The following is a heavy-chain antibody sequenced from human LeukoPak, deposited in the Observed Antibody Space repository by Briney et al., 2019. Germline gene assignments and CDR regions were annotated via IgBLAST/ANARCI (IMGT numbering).Heavy chain of an antibody. J-gene: IGHJ4*02. CDR2: ISPGGADTI. Sequence: RTGGSLRLSCAASGFTFSTYEMNWVRQAPGKGLEWISYISPGGADTIYYADSVKGRFTISRDNAKNSVYLQMKSLRGEDTAVYYCARKTFGTVYFDYWGQGNLVTVSS. D-gene: IGHD1-1*01. V-gene: IGHV3-48*03. CDR1: GFTFSTYE. CDR3: ARKTFGTVYFDY.